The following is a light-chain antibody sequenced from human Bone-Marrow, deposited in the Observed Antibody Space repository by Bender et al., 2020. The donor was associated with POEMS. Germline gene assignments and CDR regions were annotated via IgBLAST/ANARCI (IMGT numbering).Light chain of an antibody. Sequence: QSALTQPASVSGSPGQSITISCSGTSSDVGGYNFVSWYQHHPDKAPKLLIYDVSNRPSGISSRFSGSKSGNTASLTISGLQAEDEGDYYCASYTSDNTWVFGRGAKLTVL. CDR3: ASYTSDNTWV. CDR2: DVS. J-gene: IGLJ3*02. CDR1: SSDVGGYNF. V-gene: IGLV2-14*03.